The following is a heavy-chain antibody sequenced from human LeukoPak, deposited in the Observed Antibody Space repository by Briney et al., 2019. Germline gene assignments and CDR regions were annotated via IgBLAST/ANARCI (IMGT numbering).Heavy chain of an antibody. V-gene: IGHV3-23*01. J-gene: IGHJ2*01. CDR2: ISGRDGST. CDR1: GFTFSTYA. Sequence: GGSLRLSCAASGFTFSTYAMSWVRQAPGKGLEWVSSISGRDGSTYYADSVKGRFTISRDNSKNTLYLQMNSLRAEDTAVYYCARVGDHYHWYLDLWGRGSLLTVSS. D-gene: IGHD3-10*01. CDR3: ARVGDHYHWYLDL.